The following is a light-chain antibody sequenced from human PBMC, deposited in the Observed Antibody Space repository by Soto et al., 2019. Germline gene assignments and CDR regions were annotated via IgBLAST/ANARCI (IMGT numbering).Light chain of an antibody. J-gene: IGKJ4*01. CDR1: QSVGTY. V-gene: IGKV3-11*01. CDR3: QQRSKWPLT. CDR2: DAS. Sequence: EIVLTQSPATLSLSPGERATLSCRASQSVGTYLAWYQQEPDQAPRLLIYDASHRATGIPARFSGSGSGTDFTLTISSLEPEDFGVYYCQQRSKWPLTFGGGSKVEIK.